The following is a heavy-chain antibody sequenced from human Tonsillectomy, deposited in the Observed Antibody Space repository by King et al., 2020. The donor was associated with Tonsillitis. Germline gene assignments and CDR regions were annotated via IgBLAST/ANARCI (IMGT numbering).Heavy chain of an antibody. CDR1: GFTIKNYA. CDR3: ARDQRKYQLLLDY. J-gene: IGHJ4*02. CDR2: ISSDGSRK. V-gene: IGHV3-30*04. Sequence: VQLVESGGGVVQPGRSLRLSCIDSGFTIKNYAMPWVRQAPGKGLEWVAVISSDGSRKNYADSVKGRFTISRDNSKNTLYLQMNSLRAEDTAVYYCARDQRKYQLLLDYWGQGTLVTVSS. D-gene: IGHD2-2*01.